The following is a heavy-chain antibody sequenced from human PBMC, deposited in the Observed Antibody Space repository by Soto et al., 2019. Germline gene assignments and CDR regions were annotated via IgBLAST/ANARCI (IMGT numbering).Heavy chain of an antibody. CDR1: GFTFSSYA. Sequence: EVQLVESGGGLVQPGGSLRLSCAASGFTFSSYAMHWVRQAPGKGLEYASAVSSNGGRTYYANSVKGRFTISRDNTRNTLYLQMGGLGAEDMAVYYCARGGYYYGSGSFWRRPNYFDYWGQGTLVTVSS. V-gene: IGHV3-64*01. D-gene: IGHD3-10*01. CDR3: ARGGYYYGSGSFWRRPNYFDY. J-gene: IGHJ4*02. CDR2: VSSNGGRT.